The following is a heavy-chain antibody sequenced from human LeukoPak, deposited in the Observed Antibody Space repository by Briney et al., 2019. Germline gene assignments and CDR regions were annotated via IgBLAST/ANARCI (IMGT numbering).Heavy chain of an antibody. Sequence: GGSLRLSCAASGFTFSSYAMHWVRQAPGKGLEWVADISYDGSNKYYADSVKGRFTISRDNSKNTLYLQMNSLRAEDTAVYYCARDGDIVVIQAFFDYWGQGTLVTVSS. V-gene: IGHV3-30-3*01. CDR1: GFTFSSYA. D-gene: IGHD2-2*01. J-gene: IGHJ4*02. CDR3: ARDGDIVVIQAFFDY. CDR2: ISYDGSNK.